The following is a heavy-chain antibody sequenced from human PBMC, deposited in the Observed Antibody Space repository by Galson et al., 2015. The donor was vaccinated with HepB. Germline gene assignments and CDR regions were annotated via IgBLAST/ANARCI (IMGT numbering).Heavy chain of an antibody. D-gene: IGHD3-3*01. CDR2: INWNSGSI. CDR3: AKDITRVTIFGSAYDI. J-gene: IGHJ3*02. V-gene: IGHV3-9*01. Sequence: SPRLSGAASGFTFDDYAMHWVRQPPGKGLEWVSGINWNSGSIGYADSVTGRFTILRDNAKNHLYLQMNSLNAEDTSLYYCAKDITRVTIFGSAYDIWGQGTMVTVSS. CDR1: GFTFDDYA.